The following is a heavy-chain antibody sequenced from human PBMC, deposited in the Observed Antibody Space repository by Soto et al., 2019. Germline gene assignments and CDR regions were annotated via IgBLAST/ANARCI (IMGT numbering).Heavy chain of an antibody. D-gene: IGHD2-2*01. J-gene: IGHJ5*02. CDR1: GCSFTSYW. V-gene: IGHV5-51*01. CDR2: IYPGDSDT. CDR3: ARGYCTTTICDPWFDP. Sequence: ESLKISCTGVGCSFTSYWIGWVRQMPGKGLEWMGIIYPGDSDTRYSPSFQGQVTFSADKSITTSYLQWSSLKASDTAMYYCARGYCTTTICDPWFDPWGQGTLVAVSS.